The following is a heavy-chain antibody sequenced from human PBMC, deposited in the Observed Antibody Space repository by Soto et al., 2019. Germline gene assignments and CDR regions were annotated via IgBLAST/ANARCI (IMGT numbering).Heavy chain of an antibody. V-gene: IGHV3-23*01. Sequence: EVQLLESGGGLVQPGGSLRLSCAASGFTFNTYVIMWVRQAPGGGLEGVSAISTSGRSTYYADSLKGRFTISRDNSRSTLCLLMISLRVEDTAVYYCAREKYGCLVYWGQGTLVTFCS. J-gene: IGHJ4*02. CDR3: AREKYGCLVY. CDR2: ISTSGRST. D-gene: IGHD3-16*01. CDR1: GFTFNTYV.